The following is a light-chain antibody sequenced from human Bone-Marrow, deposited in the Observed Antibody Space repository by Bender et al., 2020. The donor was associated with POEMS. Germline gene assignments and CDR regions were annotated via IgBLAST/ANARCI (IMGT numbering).Light chain of an antibody. V-gene: IGLV6-57*02. CDR1: GASIATNY. Sequence: LMLAQPHSVSESPGKTVIISCTGSGASIATNYVQWYQQRPGSAPTTVISQDNQRPSGVPDRFSGSIDRSSNSASLTISGLRTEDEADYYCQSYDSSNHWVFGGGTKLTVL. J-gene: IGLJ3*02. CDR3: QSYDSSNHWV. CDR2: QDN.